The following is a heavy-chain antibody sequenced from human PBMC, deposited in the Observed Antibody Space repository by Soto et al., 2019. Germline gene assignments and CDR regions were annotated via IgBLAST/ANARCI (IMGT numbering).Heavy chain of an antibody. CDR2: IYPGDSDT. J-gene: IGHJ6*02. V-gene: IGHV5-51*01. Sequence: AGESLKISCKGSGYSFTSYWIGWVRQMPGKGLEWMGIIYPGDSDTRYGPSFQGQVTISADKSISTAYLQWSSLKASDTAMYYCARRGITMVRGVIADYALDFWGQGTTVTVSS. CDR3: ARRGITMVRGVIADYALDF. D-gene: IGHD3-10*01. CDR1: GYSFTSYW.